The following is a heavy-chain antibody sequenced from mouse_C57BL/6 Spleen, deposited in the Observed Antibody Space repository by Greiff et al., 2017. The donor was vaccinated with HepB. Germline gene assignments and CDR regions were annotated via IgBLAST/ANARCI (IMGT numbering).Heavy chain of an antibody. D-gene: IGHD1-1*01. CDR3: AREMVYYGSSYWYIDV. Sequence: QVHVKQSGAELVRPGSSVKLSCKASGYTFTSYWMDWVKQRPGQGLEWIGNIYPSDSDTHYNQKLKDQATLTVDKSSSTAYMQLSSLTAEDSAVYDCAREMVYYGSSYWYIDVWGTGTTVTVSS. CDR2: IYPSDSDT. J-gene: IGHJ1*03. CDR1: GYTFTSYW. V-gene: IGHV1-61*01.